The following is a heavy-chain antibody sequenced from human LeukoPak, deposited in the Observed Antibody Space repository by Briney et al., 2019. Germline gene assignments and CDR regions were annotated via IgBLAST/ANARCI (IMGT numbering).Heavy chain of an antibody. CDR1: GFTFSSSG. Sequence: GETLRLSCAASGFTFSSSGMSWVRQAPGKGLEWVSYISGSDTTTHYADSVKGRFTISRDNSKNTLYLQMNSLRAEDTAVYYCARDYYYSVDYWGQGTLVTVSS. D-gene: IGHD3-10*01. CDR3: ARDYYYSVDY. V-gene: IGHV3-23*01. J-gene: IGHJ4*02. CDR2: ISGSDTTT.